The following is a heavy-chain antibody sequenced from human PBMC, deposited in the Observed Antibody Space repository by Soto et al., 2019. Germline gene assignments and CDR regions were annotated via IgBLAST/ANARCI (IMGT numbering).Heavy chain of an antibody. CDR3: ARVSSIGGIVVVPADY. CDR1: GFTFSSYG. V-gene: IGHV3-33*01. CDR2: IWYDGSNK. J-gene: IGHJ4*02. D-gene: IGHD2-2*01. Sequence: QVQLVESGGGVVQPGRSLRLSCAASGFTFSSYGMHWVHQAPGKGLEWVAVIWYDGSNKYYADSVKGRFTISRDNSKNTLYLQMNSLRAEDTAVYYCARVSSIGGIVVVPADYWGQGTLVTVSS.